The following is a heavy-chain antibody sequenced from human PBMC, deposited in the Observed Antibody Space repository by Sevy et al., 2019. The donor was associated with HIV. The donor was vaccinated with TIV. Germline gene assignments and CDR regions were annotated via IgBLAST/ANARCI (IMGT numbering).Heavy chain of an antibody. CDR2: IYYSGST. J-gene: IGHJ5*02. CDR1: GGSVSSGSYY. Sequence: SETLSLTCTVSGGSVSSGSYYWSWIRQPPGKGLEWIGYIYYSGSTNYNPSLKSRVTISVDTSKNQFSLKLGSVTAADTAVYYCAGTGIVGATWVWFDPWGQGTLVTVSS. V-gene: IGHV4-61*01. D-gene: IGHD1-26*01. CDR3: AGTGIVGATWVWFDP.